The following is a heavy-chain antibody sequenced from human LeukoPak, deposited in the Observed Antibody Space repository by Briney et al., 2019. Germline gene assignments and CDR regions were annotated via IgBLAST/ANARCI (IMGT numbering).Heavy chain of an antibody. J-gene: IGHJ4*02. CDR2: YSDNT. CDR3: ARRAGAYSHPYDY. D-gene: IGHD4/OR15-4a*01. V-gene: IGHV3-53*01. CDR1: GFTVSSNY. Sequence: GGSLRLSCAASGFTVSSNYMTWVRQAPGKGLEWVSFYSDNTHYSDSVKGRFTISRDNSKNTLYLQMNSLRAEDTAVYYCARRAGAYSHPYDYWGQGTLVTVSS.